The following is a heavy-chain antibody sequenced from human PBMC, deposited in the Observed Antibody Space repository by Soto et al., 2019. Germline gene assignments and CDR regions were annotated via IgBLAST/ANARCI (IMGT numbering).Heavy chain of an antibody. V-gene: IGHV4-34*01. CDR2: INHSGST. CDR3: ARGVAAAGTRGDWFDP. J-gene: IGHJ5*02. Sequence: PSETLSLTRAVYGGSFSGYYWSWIRQPPGKGLEWIGEINHSGSTNYNPSLKSRVTISVDTSKNQFSLKLSSVTAADTAVYYCARGVAAAGTRGDWFDPWGQGTLVTVSS. D-gene: IGHD6-13*01. CDR1: GGSFSGYY.